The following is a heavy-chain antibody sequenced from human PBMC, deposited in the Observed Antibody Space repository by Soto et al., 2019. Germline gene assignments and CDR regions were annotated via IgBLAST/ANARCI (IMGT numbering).Heavy chain of an antibody. CDR2: ISGASGTI. J-gene: IGHJ3*01. CDR3: ARDQLYYNDISGRPLNAFDV. Sequence: GSLRLSCAASGFTFRNYNMNWVRQAPGKGLEWLSYISGASGTIYYADSMQGRFTISRDNAKNSLYLQMNSLRAEDTAMYYCARDQLYYNDISGRPLNAFDVWGQGTMVT. D-gene: IGHD3-22*01. V-gene: IGHV3-48*01. CDR1: GFTFRNYN.